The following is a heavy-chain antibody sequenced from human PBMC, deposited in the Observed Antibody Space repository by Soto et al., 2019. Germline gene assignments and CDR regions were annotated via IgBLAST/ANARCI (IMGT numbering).Heavy chain of an antibody. J-gene: IGHJ6*02. CDR1: GFTFSSYA. CDR2: ISGSGGST. V-gene: IGHV3-23*01. CDR3: PKGGGSSWLPDYYYGMDV. Sequence: GGSLRLSCAASGFTFSSYAMSWVRQAPGKGLEWVSAISGSGGSTYYADSVKGRFTISRDNSKNTLYLQMNSLRAEDTAVYYCPKGGGSSWLPDYYYGMDVWGQGTQVTVSS. D-gene: IGHD6-13*01.